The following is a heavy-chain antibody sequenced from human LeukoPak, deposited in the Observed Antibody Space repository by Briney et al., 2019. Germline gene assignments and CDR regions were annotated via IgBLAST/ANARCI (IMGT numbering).Heavy chain of an antibody. CDR1: GYTFTSYD. Sequence: GASVKVSCKASGYTFTSYDINWVRQATGQGLEWMGWMNPTSGNTGYAQKFQGRVTMTRNTSISTAYMELSSLRSEDTAVYYCARLIRYCSSTSCRRSGYYYYMDVWGKGTTVTVSS. CDR3: ARLIRYCSSTSCRRSGYYYYMDV. D-gene: IGHD2-2*01. CDR2: MNPTSGNT. J-gene: IGHJ6*03. V-gene: IGHV1-8*01.